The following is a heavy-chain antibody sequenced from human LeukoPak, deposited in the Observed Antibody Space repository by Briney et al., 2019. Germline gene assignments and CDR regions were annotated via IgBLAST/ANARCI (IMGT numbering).Heavy chain of an antibody. CDR3: ARDRGIVGAKPGDY. CDR1: GFTFSSYA. D-gene: IGHD1-26*01. J-gene: IGHJ4*02. Sequence: GGSLRLSCAASGFTFSSYAMHWVRQAPGKGLEWVAVISYDGSNKYYADSVKGRFTISRDNSKNTLYLQMNSLRAEDTAVYYCARDRGIVGAKPGDYWGQGTLVTVSS. V-gene: IGHV3-30*04. CDR2: ISYDGSNK.